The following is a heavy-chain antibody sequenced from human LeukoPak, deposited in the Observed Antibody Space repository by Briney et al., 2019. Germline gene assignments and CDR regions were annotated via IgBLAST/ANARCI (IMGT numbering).Heavy chain of an antibody. Sequence: ASVKVSCKASGYTFPNYGFTWVRQAPGRGLEWMGWISSYNGNTQYAQNFQSRLTLTTDTSTNTAYMDLRSLRSNDTAVYYCATPAKGAYFYYYMDVWGAGTTVTVSS. V-gene: IGHV1-18*01. CDR2: ISSYNGNT. D-gene: IGHD2-2*01. J-gene: IGHJ6*03. CDR3: ATPAKGAYFYYYMDV. CDR1: GYTFPNYG.